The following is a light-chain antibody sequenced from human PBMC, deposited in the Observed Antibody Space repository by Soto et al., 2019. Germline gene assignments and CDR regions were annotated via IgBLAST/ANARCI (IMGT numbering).Light chain of an antibody. CDR3: QQYNNWPPWT. CDR2: GAS. J-gene: IGKJ1*01. CDR1: QSVSSN. V-gene: IGKV3-15*01. Sequence: EIVMTQSPATLSVSPGERATLSCRASQSVSSNFDWYQQKPGQAPRLLIYGASTRATGIPARFSGSGSGTEFTLTISNLQSEYFAVYYFQQYNNWPPWTFGQGTKVEIK.